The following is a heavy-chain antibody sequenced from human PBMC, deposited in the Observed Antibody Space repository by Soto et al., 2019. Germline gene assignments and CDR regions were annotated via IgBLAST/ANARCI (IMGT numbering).Heavy chain of an antibody. Sequence: GGSLRLSCAASGFIFTSYGMHWVRQAPGKGLEWVALILHDGSAEYYADSVKGRFTISRDNFKNTLYLQMNSLTAEDTAVYYCARSRDGYSFYFYYGMDGWGQGTTVTVSS. D-gene: IGHD4-4*01. CDR1: GFIFTSYG. CDR3: ARSRDGYSFYFYYGMDG. J-gene: IGHJ6*02. CDR2: ILHDGSAE. V-gene: IGHV3-30*03.